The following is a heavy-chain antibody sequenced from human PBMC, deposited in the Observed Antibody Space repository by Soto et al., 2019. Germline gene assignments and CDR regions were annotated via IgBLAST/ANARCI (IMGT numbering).Heavy chain of an antibody. D-gene: IGHD4-17*01. CDR2: IFYSGST. J-gene: IGHJ4*01. CDR1: GASISTSY. CDR3: GRVSTVTNLDY. V-gene: IGHV4-59*01. Sequence: QVQLQESGPRLVKPSETLSLTCTVSGASISTSYWSWIRQCPGKGLVWMGYIFYSGSTNYSPSINSPVSMTVDSSKNQVSLTLSSVTAADTAVYYCGRVSTVTNLDYWGHGMLVTVSS.